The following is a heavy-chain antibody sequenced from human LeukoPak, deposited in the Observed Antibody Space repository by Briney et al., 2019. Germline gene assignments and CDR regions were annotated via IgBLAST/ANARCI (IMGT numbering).Heavy chain of an antibody. Sequence: ASVKVSCKASGYTFTSYAMHWVRQAPGQGLEWMGWINAGNGNTKYSQKFQGRVTITRDTSASTAYMELSSLRSEDTAVYYCARGSTSDWPLDHWGQETLVTVSS. D-gene: IGHD2-2*01. J-gene: IGHJ4*02. CDR3: ARGSTSDWPLDH. CDR1: GYTFTSYA. CDR2: INAGNGNT. V-gene: IGHV1-3*01.